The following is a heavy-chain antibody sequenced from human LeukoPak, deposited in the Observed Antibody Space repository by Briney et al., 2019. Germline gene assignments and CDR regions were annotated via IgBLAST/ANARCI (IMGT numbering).Heavy chain of an antibody. CDR3: AREAGDGYYYYYMDV. CDR1: GYTFTSYG. J-gene: IGHJ6*03. V-gene: IGHV1-18*01. D-gene: IGHD7-27*01. CDR2: ISAYNGNT. Sequence: ASVKVSCKASGYTFTSYGISWVRQAPGQGLEWMGWISAYNGNTNYAQKLHGRVTMTTEPSTSTAYMELRSLRSDDTAVYYCAREAGDGYYYYYMDVWGKGTTVTVSS.